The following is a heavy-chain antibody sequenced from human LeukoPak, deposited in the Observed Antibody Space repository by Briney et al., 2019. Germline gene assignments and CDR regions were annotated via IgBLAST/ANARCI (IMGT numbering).Heavy chain of an antibody. CDR2: IWYDGSNK. J-gene: IGHJ4*02. D-gene: IGHD3-22*01. CDR3: AEGGGSGSYDY. Sequence: GRSLRLSCEASGFTFSTYGMHWVRQAPGKGLEWVAVIWYDGSNKNYADSVKGRFTISRDNSKNTLYLQMNSLRAEDTAVYYCAEGGGSGSYDYWGQGTLVTVSS. CDR1: GFTFSTYG. V-gene: IGHV3-33*06.